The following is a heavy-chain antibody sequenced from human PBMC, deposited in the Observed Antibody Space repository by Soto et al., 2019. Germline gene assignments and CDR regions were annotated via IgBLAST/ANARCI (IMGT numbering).Heavy chain of an antibody. CDR2: ISAYNGNT. J-gene: IGHJ4*02. CDR3: ARAWCGDFVYYFVY. V-gene: IGHV1-18*01. Sequence: QVQLVQSGAEVKKPGASVKVSCKASGYTFTNYAISWVRQAPGQGLEWMGWISAYNGNTNYAQKLQGRVTMTTDTSASSAARGLGSLKSDDTAVDYCARAWCGDFVYYFVYLGQGTLVTVSS. D-gene: IGHD3-10*01. CDR1: GYTFTNYA.